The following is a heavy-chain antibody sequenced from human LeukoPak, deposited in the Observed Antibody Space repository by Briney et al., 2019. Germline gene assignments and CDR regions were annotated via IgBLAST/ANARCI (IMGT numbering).Heavy chain of an antibody. D-gene: IGHD4-23*01. CDR2: INPNSGGT. CDR1: GYTFTGYH. Sequence: ASVKVSCKASGYTFTGYHMHWVRQAPGQGLEWMGWINPNSGGTNYAQKFQGRVTMTRDTSISTAYMELSRLRSDDTAVYYCARDWPTTVGPLPDYWGQGTLVTVSS. V-gene: IGHV1-2*02. J-gene: IGHJ4*02. CDR3: ARDWPTTVGPLPDY.